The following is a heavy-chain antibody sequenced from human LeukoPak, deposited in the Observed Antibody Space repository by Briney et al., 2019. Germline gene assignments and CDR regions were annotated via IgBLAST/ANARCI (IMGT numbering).Heavy chain of an antibody. CDR3: ARVRLSDYYDSSGYYYSN. Sequence: GGSLRLSCAASGFTFSSYSMNWVRQAPGKGLEWVSSISSSSSYIYYADSVKGRFTISRDNAKNSLYLQTNSLRAEDTAVYYCARVRLSDYYDSSGYYYSNWGQGTLVTVSS. D-gene: IGHD3-22*01. V-gene: IGHV3-21*01. CDR1: GFTFSSYS. CDR2: ISSSSSYI. J-gene: IGHJ4*02.